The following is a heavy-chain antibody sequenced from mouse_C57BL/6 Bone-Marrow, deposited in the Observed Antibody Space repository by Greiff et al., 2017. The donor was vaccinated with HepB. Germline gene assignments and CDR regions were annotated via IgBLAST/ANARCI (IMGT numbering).Heavy chain of an antibody. Sequence: QVQLLQSGAELVRPGTSVKVSCTASGYAFTNYLIEWVKQRPGQGLEWIGAINPGSGGTNYTEKFKGKATLTADNSSSTVYMQLSSLTSEDSAVYFCARSPLYFDYWGQGTALTVSS. CDR3: ARSPLYFDY. V-gene: IGHV1-54*01. CDR1: GYAFTNYL. CDR2: INPGSGGT. J-gene: IGHJ2*01.